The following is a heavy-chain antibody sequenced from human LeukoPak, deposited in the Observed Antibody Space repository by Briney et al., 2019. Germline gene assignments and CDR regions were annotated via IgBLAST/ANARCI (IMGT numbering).Heavy chain of an antibody. CDR1: GYTFTSYG. J-gene: IGHJ4*02. CDR3: AKAQGYYYDSSGYLLGY. V-gene: IGHV1-18*01. CDR2: ISAYNGNT. D-gene: IGHD3-22*01. Sequence: GASVKVSCKASGYTFTSYGISWVRQAPGQGLEWMGWISAYNGNTNYAQKLQGRVTMTTDTSTSTAYMELRSLRSDDTAVYYCAKAQGYYYDSSGYLLGYWGQGTLVTVSS.